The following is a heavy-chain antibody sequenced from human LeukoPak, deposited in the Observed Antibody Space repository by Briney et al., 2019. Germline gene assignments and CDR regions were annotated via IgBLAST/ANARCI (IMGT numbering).Heavy chain of an antibody. CDR1: GGSISSYY. CDR3: ASSGGVVHYYAMDV. J-gene: IGHJ6*02. V-gene: IGHV4-4*07. D-gene: IGHD2-2*01. CDR2: IHTSGST. Sequence: TSETLSLTCTVSGGSISSYYWSWIRQPAGKGLEWIGRIHTSGSTNYNPSLKSRVTMSVDTSKNQFSLKLSSVTAADTAVYYCASSGGVVHYYAMDVWGQGTTVTVSS.